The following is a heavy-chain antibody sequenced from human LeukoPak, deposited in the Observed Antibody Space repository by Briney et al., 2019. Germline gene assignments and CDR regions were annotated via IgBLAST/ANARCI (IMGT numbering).Heavy chain of an antibody. V-gene: IGHV3-53*01. CDR2: IYSGGST. Sequence: GGSLRLSCAASGFTVSSNYMSWVRQAPGKGLEWVSVIYSGGSTYCADSVKGRFTISRDNSKNTLYLQMNSLRAEDTAVYYCARVDRNGGYMDVWGKGTTVTVSS. D-gene: IGHD2-8*01. CDR3: ARVDRNGGYMDV. CDR1: GFTVSSNY. J-gene: IGHJ6*03.